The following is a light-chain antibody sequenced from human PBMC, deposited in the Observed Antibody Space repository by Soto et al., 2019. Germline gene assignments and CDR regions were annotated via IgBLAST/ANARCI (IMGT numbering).Light chain of an antibody. CDR3: QQYDGWPLT. CDR1: QSVSSN. J-gene: IGKJ4*01. Sequence: EIVMTQSPATLSVSPGERATLSCRASQSVSSNLAWYQQRPGQPPRLLIYGASTRASGIPARFSGSGSGTEFTLTISSLQSEDFAVYYCQQYDGWPLTFGGGTKMAIK. CDR2: GAS. V-gene: IGKV3-15*01.